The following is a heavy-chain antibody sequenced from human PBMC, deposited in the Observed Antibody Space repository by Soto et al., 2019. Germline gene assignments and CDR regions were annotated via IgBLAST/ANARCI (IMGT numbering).Heavy chain of an antibody. CDR2: IYSGGST. CDR1: GFTVSSNY. CDR3: ARGLYSSSWLPN. Sequence: GGSLRLSCAASGFTVSSNYMSWVRQAPGKGLEWVSVIYSGGSTYYADSVKGRFTISRDNSKNTLYLQMNSLRAEDTAVYYCARGLYSSSWLPNWGQGTLVTVSS. V-gene: IGHV3-53*01. D-gene: IGHD6-13*01. J-gene: IGHJ4*02.